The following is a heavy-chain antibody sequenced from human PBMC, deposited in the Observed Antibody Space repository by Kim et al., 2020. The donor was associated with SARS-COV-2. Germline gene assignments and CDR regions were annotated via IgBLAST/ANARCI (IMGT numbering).Heavy chain of an antibody. Sequence: SETLSLTCAVYGGSFSGYYWSWIRQPPGKGLEWIGEINHSGSTNYNPSLKSRVTISVDTSKNQFSLKLSSVTAADTAVYYCARGRTVTGLSYFDYWGQGTLVTVSS. CDR1: GGSFSGYY. V-gene: IGHV4-34*01. CDR3: ARGRTVTGLSYFDY. CDR2: INHSGST. J-gene: IGHJ4*02. D-gene: IGHD3-16*01.